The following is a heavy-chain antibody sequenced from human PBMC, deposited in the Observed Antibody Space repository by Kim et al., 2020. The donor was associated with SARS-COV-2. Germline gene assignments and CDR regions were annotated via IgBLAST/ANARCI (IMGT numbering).Heavy chain of an antibody. J-gene: IGHJ4*02. D-gene: IGHD1-7*01. CDR3: ARGTGTTYYFDY. CDR2: IYYSGST. V-gene: IGHV4-31*03. CDR1: GGSISSGGYY. Sequence: SETLSLTCTVSGGSISSGGYYWSWIRQHPGKGLEWIGYIYYSGSTYYNPSLKSRVTISVDTSKNQFSLKLSSVTAADTAVHYCARGTGTTYYFDYWGQGTLVTVSS.